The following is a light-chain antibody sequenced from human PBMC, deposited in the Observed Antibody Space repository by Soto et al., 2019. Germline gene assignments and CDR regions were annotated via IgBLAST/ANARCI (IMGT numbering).Light chain of an antibody. Sequence: QSALTQPASVSGSPGQSITISCTGTSGDVGGYNYVSWYQQHPGKAPKLMIYEVSNRPSGVPDRFSGSKSGNTASLTISGLQAEDEADYFCCSHSASYTFVFGPGTKLTVL. V-gene: IGLV2-11*01. CDR3: CSHSASYTFV. J-gene: IGLJ1*01. CDR2: EVS. CDR1: SGDVGGYNY.